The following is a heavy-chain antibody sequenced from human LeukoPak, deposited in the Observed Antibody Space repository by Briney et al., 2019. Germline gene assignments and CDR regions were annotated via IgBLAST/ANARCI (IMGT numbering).Heavy chain of an antibody. CDR1: GFTFSGSA. V-gene: IGHV3-73*01. CDR2: IRSKANSYAT. CDR3: TRHLGTYYYDSSGYYLDY. D-gene: IGHD3-22*01. J-gene: IGHJ4*02. Sequence: GGSLRLSCAASGFTFSGSAMHWVRQASGKGLEWVGRIRSKANSYATAYAASVKGRFTISRDDSKNTAYLQMNSLKTEDTAVYYCTRHLGTYYYDSSGYYLDYWRQGTLVTVSS.